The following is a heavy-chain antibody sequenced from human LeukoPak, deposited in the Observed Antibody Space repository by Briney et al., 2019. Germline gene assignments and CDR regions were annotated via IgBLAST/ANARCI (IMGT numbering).Heavy chain of an antibody. CDR2: INPSGGST. Sequence: ASVKVSCKASGYTFTSYYMHWVRQAPGQGLEWMGIINPSGGSTSYAQKFQGRVTMTRDTSTSTVYMELRSLRSDDTAVYYCARRSIAVAGYDYWGQGTLVTVSS. V-gene: IGHV1-46*01. CDR1: GYTFTSYY. CDR3: ARRSIAVAGYDY. J-gene: IGHJ4*02. D-gene: IGHD6-19*01.